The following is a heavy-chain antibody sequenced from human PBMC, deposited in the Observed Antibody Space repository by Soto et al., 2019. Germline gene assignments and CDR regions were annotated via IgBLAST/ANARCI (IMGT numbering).Heavy chain of an antibody. D-gene: IGHD6-25*01. CDR2: ISAYNGNT. Sequence: ASLKVSCKASGYTFTSYGISWVRQAPGQGLEWMGWISAYNGNTNYAQKLQGRVTMTTDTSTSTAYMELRSLRSDDTAVYYCARGGPYSSGANRYYYYYGMDVWGQGTTVTVSS. V-gene: IGHV1-18*01. CDR1: GYTFTSYG. J-gene: IGHJ6*02. CDR3: ARGGPYSSGANRYYYYYGMDV.